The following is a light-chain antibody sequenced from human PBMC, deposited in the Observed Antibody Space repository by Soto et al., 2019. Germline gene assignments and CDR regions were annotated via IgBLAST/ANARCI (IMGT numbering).Light chain of an antibody. CDR2: KAS. Sequence: DIQMTQSPSTLSASVGDRVTITCRASQSISSWLAWYQQKPGKAPKRLIYKASSLETGVPSRFSGSVSGTDFTLTISSLEPEDVATYYCQKYDSGPWTFGQGNKVEIK. CDR1: QSISSW. CDR3: QKYDSGPWT. V-gene: IGKV1-5*03. J-gene: IGKJ1*01.